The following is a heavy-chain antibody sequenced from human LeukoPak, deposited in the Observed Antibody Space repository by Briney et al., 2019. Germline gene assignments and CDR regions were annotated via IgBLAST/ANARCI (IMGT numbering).Heavy chain of an antibody. CDR3: ARRAGGLARNNWFDP. V-gene: IGHV3-66*01. Sequence: GGSLRLSCAASGFTFDDYGMSWVRQAPGKGLEWVSFIYSGGSTYYADSVRGRFTISRDNSKNTLYLQMNSLRAEDTAVYYCARRAGGLARNNWFDPWGQGTLVTVSS. CDR1: GFTFDDYG. D-gene: IGHD3-16*01. J-gene: IGHJ5*02. CDR2: IYSGGST.